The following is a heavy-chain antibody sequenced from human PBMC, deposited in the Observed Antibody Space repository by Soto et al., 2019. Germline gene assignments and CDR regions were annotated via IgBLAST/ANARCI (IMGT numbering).Heavy chain of an antibody. V-gene: IGHV4-34*01. Sequence: QVQLQQWGAGLLKPSETLSLTCAVYGGSFSSYYWSWIRQPPGKGLEWIGEINHSGSTNYNPSLQSRVTISVDTSKSQFSLKLSSVTAADTAVYYCARTSRFDYWGQGTLVTVSS. CDR3: ARTSRFDY. CDR2: INHSGST. D-gene: IGHD6-6*01. J-gene: IGHJ4*02. CDR1: GGSFSSYY.